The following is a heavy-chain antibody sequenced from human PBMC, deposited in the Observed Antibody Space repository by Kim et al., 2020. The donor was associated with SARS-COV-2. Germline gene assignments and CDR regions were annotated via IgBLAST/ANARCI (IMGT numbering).Heavy chain of an antibody. V-gene: IGHV4-34*01. CDR1: GGSFSGYY. CDR3: ARRGSSWYLSKPNWFDP. D-gene: IGHD6-13*01. J-gene: IGHJ5*02. Sequence: SETLSLTCAVYGGSFSGYYWSWIRQPPGKGLEWIGEINHSGSTNYNPSLKSRVTISVDTSKNQFSLKLSSVTAADTAVYYCARRGSSWYLSKPNWFDPWGQGTLVTVSS. CDR2: INHSGST.